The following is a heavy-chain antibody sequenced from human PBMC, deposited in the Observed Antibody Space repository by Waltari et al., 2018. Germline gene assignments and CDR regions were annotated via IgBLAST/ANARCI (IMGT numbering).Heavy chain of an antibody. CDR1: GYSFSSSW. CDR3: AREYYDYIGGSVRYFDY. J-gene: IGHJ4*02. V-gene: IGHV5-51*01. CDR2: IYPGDSDT. Sequence: EVQLVQSGAEVKKSGESLQISCKASGYSFSSSWIGWGRQMPGKGLEWVGSIYPGDSDTKYSPSLQGQVTISADRSVSTAYLQWSSLKASDTAIYYCAREYYDYIGGSVRYFDYWGQGTQVTVSS. D-gene: IGHD3-16*01.